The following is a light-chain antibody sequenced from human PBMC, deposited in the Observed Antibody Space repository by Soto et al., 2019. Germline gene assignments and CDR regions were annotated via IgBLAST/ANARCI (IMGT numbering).Light chain of an antibody. CDR3: SSYRCTSVYV. Sequence: QSALAQPASVSGTPGQSITISCTGTSSDDGGYNYVSWYQQYSGKAPKLRIYEVTHRPSGVSNRFSGSKSGNTASLTISGLQAEDEADYYCSSYRCTSVYVYGSWTKVTVL. V-gene: IGLV2-14*01. CDR1: SSDDGGYNY. J-gene: IGLJ1*01. CDR2: EVT.